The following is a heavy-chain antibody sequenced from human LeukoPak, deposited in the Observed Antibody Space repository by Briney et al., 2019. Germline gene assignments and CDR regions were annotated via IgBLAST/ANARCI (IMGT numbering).Heavy chain of an antibody. CDR1: GYTFTGYY. J-gene: IGHJ6*02. D-gene: IGHD3-3*01. V-gene: IGHV1-2*04. CDR2: INPNSGGT. CDR3: ARDRRWTIFGVAYYYYGMDV. Sequence: VASVKVSCKASGYTFTGYYMHWVRQAPGQGLEWMGWINPNSGGTNYAQKFQGWVTMTRDTSISTAYMELSRLRSDDTALYYCARDRRWTIFGVAYYYYGMDVWGQGTTVTVSS.